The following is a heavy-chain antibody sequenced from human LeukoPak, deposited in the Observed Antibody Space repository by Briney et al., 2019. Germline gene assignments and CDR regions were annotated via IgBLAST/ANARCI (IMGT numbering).Heavy chain of an antibody. V-gene: IGHV4-59*08. CDR2: IYYSGST. D-gene: IGHD1-26*01. Sequence: SETLSLTCTVSGGSISSYYWSWIRQPPGKGLEWIGYIYYSGSTNYNPSLKSRVTISVDTSKNQFSLKLSSVTAADTAVYYCARQDGIVGAPLDYWGQGTLVTVSS. J-gene: IGHJ4*02. CDR3: ARQDGIVGAPLDY. CDR1: GGSISSYY.